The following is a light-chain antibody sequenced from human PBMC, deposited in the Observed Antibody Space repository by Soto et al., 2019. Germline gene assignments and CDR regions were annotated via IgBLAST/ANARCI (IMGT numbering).Light chain of an antibody. Sequence: EIVMTQSPATLSVSPVGRATLSCRASQSIGDTLSWYQQKPGQAPRLLIHGASSRVTGFPARSSGSGSGTDFTLTISSLQSDDFEVYYCQQYDNWPWTFGQGTKVDIK. V-gene: IGKV3-15*01. CDR3: QQYDNWPWT. J-gene: IGKJ1*01. CDR2: GAS. CDR1: QSIGDT.